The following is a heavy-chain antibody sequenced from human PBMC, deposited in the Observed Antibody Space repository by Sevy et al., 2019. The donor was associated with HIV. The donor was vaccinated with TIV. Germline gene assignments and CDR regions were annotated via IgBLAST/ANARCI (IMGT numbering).Heavy chain of an antibody. V-gene: IGHV3-9*01. J-gene: IGHJ5*02. CDR1: GFTFDDYA. D-gene: IGHD3-22*01. CDR3: AKAYDSSGYYVNWFDP. CDR2: ISWNSGSI. Sequence: GGSLRLSCAASGFTFDDYAMHWVRQAPGEGLEWVSGISWNSGSIGYADSVKGRFTISRDNAKNSLYLQMNSLRAEDTALYYCAKAYDSSGYYVNWFDPWGQGTLVTVSS.